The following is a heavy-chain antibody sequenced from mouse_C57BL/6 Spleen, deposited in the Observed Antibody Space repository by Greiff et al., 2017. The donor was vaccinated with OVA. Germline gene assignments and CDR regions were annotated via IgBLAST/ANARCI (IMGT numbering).Heavy chain of an antibody. V-gene: IGHV1-69*01. J-gene: IGHJ4*01. Sequence: VQLQQPGAELVMPGASVKLSCKASGYTFTSYWMHWVKQRPGQGLEWIGEIDPSDSYTNYNQKFKGKSTLTVDKSSSTAYMQLSSLTSEDSAVYYCARSYDVYAMDYWGQGTSVTVSS. CDR2: IDPSDSYT. D-gene: IGHD2-12*01. CDR1: GYTFTSYW. CDR3: ARSYDVYAMDY.